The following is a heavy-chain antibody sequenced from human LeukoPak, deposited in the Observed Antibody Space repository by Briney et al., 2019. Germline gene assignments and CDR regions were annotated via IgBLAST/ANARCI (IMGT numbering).Heavy chain of an antibody. J-gene: IGHJ4*02. Sequence: SETLSLTCAVHGVPVSGYYWSWIRQSPGKGLEWIGEIYHSGYTNYNPSLKRRVTISAATSENQLSLRLTSVTAADTAVYYCARMRCGHADNICYNYWGQGTLVTVSS. CDR2: IYHSGYT. CDR1: GVPVSGYY. D-gene: IGHD2-8*01. V-gene: IGHV4-34*01. CDR3: ARMRCGHADNICYNY.